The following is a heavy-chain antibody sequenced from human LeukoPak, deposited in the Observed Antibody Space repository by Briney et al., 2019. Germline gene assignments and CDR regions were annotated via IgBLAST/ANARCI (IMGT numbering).Heavy chain of an antibody. CDR2: ISAYNGNT. CDR3: ARGPIIDIVVIPAAADYYHMDV. D-gene: IGHD2-2*01. J-gene: IGHJ6*03. CDR1: GYTLTSYG. Sequence: ASVKVSCKASGYTLTSYGISWVRQAPGQGLEWMGWISAYNGNTRYAQKLQDRVTMTTDSSTSTAYMELRSLRSDDTAVYYCARGPIIDIVVIPAAADYYHMDVWGKGTTVTVSS. V-gene: IGHV1-18*01.